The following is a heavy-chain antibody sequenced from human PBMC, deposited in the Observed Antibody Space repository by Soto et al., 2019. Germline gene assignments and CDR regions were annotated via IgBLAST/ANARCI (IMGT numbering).Heavy chain of an antibody. V-gene: IGHV3-30*18. CDR2: ISFDGGNK. CDR1: GFTFSSNG. CDR3: AKDLWYYGSGSCFDY. J-gene: IGHJ4*02. Sequence: GGSLRLSCAASGFTFSSNGMHWVRQAPGKGLEWVALISFDGGNKYYADSVKGRFTISRDNSKNTLYLQMNSLRAEDTAVYYCAKDLWYYGSGSCFDYWGQGT. D-gene: IGHD3-10*01.